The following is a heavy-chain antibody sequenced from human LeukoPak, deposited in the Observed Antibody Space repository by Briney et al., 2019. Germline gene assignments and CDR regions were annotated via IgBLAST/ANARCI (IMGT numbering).Heavy chain of an antibody. D-gene: IGHD6-13*01. CDR2: IIPILGIA. CDR1: GYTFTGYY. Sequence: SVKVSCKASGYTFTGYYMHWVRQAPGQGLEWMGRIIPILGIANYAQKFQGRVTITADKSTSTAYMGLSSLRSEDTAVYYCARDWIAAAGTTYYYYGMDVWGQGTTVTVSS. V-gene: IGHV1-69*04. CDR3: ARDWIAAAGTTYYYYGMDV. J-gene: IGHJ6*02.